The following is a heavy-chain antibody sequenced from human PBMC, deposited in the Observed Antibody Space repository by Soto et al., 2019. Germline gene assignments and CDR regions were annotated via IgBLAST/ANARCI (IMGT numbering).Heavy chain of an antibody. CDR2: IYHSGST. CDR3: GRGDYANAFDI. J-gene: IGHJ3*02. CDR1: GGSISNGGYS. Sequence: PSETLSLTCAVSGGSISNGGYSWNWIRQPPGKGLEWIGNIYHSGSTYYNASLKSRVTISVDRSKNQFSLKLSSVTAADTAVYYCGRGDYANAFDIWGQGTMVTVSS. D-gene: IGHD4-17*01. V-gene: IGHV4-30-2*01.